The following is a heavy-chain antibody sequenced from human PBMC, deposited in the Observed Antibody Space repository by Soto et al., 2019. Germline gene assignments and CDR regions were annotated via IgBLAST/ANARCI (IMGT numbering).Heavy chain of an antibody. CDR3: ARGFYYDSSGYYYVRGYYFDY. CDR2: INHSGST. J-gene: IGHJ4*02. D-gene: IGHD3-22*01. V-gene: IGHV4-34*01. Sequence: PSETLALTCAAYGGSFSADYWSWIRQPPGKGLEWVGEINHSGSTIYNASLKSRVTISIDTSKNQFSLKLTSVTAADTAVYYCARGFYYDSSGYYYVRGYYFDYWGQGTLVT. CDR1: GGSFSADY.